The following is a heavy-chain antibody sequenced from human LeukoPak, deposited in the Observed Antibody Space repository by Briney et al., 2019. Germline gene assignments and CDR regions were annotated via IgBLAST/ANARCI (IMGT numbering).Heavy chain of an antibody. V-gene: IGHV4-59*01. CDR3: ARTTFVYYYDSSGYHFDY. Sequence: SETLSLTCSVSGVAISSYYWSWIRQSPAKGLEWIGYVYYSGSTSYNPSLKSRVTISVDTSKNQFSLKLSSVTAADTAVYYCARTTFVYYYDSSGYHFDYWGQGTLVTVSS. CDR2: VYYSGST. J-gene: IGHJ4*02. CDR1: GVAISSYY. D-gene: IGHD3-22*01.